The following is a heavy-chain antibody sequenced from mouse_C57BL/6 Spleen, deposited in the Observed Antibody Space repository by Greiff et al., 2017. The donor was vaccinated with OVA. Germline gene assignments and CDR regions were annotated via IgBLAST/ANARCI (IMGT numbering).Heavy chain of an antibody. D-gene: IGHD2-5*01. V-gene: IGHV6-6*01. J-gene: IGHJ2*01. Sequence: EVKLVESGGGLVQPGGSMKLSCAASGFTFSDAWMDWVRQSPEQGLEWVAEIRNKANNPATYYAESVKGRFTISRDDSKSSVYLQMNSLRAEDTGIYYCTRLYSNYVFDYWGQGTTLTVSS. CDR1: GFTFSDAW. CDR3: TRLYSNYVFDY. CDR2: IRNKANNPAT.